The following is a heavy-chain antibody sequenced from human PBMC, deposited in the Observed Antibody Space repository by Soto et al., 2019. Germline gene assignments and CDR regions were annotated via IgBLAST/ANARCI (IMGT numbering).Heavy chain of an antibody. CDR2: IYYSGST. D-gene: IGHD3-10*01. Sequence: PSETLSLTCTVSGGSISSGGYYWSWIRQHPGQGLEWFGYIYYSGSTYYNPSLKSRVTISVDTSKNQFSLKLSSVTAADTAVYYCARDFRVRGVTWFDTWGQGTLVTVSS. CDR3: ARDFRVRGVTWFDT. CDR1: GGSISSGGYY. V-gene: IGHV4-31*03. J-gene: IGHJ5*02.